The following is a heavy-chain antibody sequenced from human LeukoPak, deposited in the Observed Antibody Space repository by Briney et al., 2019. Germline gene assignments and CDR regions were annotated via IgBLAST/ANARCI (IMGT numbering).Heavy chain of an antibody. CDR1: GFTFSSYA. CDR2: ISGSGGST. Sequence: PGGSLRLSCAASGFTFSSYAMSWVRQAPGKGLEWVSTISGSGGSTSYADSVKGRFTISRDNSKNTLYLRMDSLTAEDTAAYYCAIFPSVVAATPFNYWGQGALVTVSS. V-gene: IGHV3-23*01. D-gene: IGHD2-15*01. CDR3: AIFPSVVAATPFNY. J-gene: IGHJ4*02.